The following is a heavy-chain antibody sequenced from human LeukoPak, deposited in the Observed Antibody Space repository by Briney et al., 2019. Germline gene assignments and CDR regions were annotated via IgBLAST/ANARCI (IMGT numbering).Heavy chain of an antibody. D-gene: IGHD6-19*01. Sequence: ASVKVSCKASGYTFTSYDINWVRQATGQGLEWMGWMNPNSGNTGYTQKFQGRVTMTRNTSISTAYMELSSLRSGDTAVYYCARAGSSGYYYYYGMDVWGQGTTVTVSS. CDR2: MNPNSGNT. CDR1: GYTFTSYD. CDR3: ARAGSSGYYYYYGMDV. V-gene: IGHV1-8*01. J-gene: IGHJ6*02.